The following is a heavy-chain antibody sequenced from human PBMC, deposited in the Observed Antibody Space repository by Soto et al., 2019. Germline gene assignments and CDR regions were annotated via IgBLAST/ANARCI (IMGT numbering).Heavy chain of an antibody. CDR3: ARASTYASSHGMGV. Sequence: GESLKISCAASGFTFSSYEMNWVRQAPGKGLEWVSYISSSGSTIYYADSVKGRFTISRDNAKNSLYLQMNSLRAEDTAVCYWARASTYASSHGMGVWHRGTTVTASS. D-gene: IGHD6-6*01. V-gene: IGHV3-48*03. CDR1: GFTFSSYE. J-gene: IGHJ6*02. CDR2: ISSSGSTI.